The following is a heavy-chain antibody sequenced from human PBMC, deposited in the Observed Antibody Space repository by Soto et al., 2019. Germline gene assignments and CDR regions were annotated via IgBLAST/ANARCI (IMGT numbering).Heavy chain of an antibody. Sequence: EVQLLESGGGLVQPGGSLRLSCAASGFNFRSYVMSWVRQAPGKGLEWVAGMSGSGGSTYYADPVKGRFTISRDNSKNTLYLEMNSLRAEDTAVYYCAKDREGCGTTKCYLYGMDVWGQGTTVAVSS. V-gene: IGHV3-23*01. CDR2: MSGSGGST. D-gene: IGHD2-2*01. J-gene: IGHJ6*02. CDR1: GFNFRSYV. CDR3: AKDREGCGTTKCYLYGMDV.